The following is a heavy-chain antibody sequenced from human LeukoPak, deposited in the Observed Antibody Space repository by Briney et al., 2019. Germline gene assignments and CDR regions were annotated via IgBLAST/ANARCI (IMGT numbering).Heavy chain of an antibody. CDR1: GFTFSSYA. Sequence: PGGSLRLSCAASGFTFSSYAMSWVRQAPGKGLEWVANIKQDGSEKYYVDSVKGRFTISRDNAKNSLYLQMNSLRAEDTAVYYCARHGSGSYYRRGVFDYWGQGTLVTVSS. CDR3: ARHGSGSYYRRGVFDY. CDR2: IKQDGSEK. D-gene: IGHD3-10*01. V-gene: IGHV3-7*01. J-gene: IGHJ4*02.